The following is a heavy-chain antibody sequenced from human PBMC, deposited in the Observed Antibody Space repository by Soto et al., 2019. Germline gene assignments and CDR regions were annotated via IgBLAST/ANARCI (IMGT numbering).Heavy chain of an antibody. CDR3: ARGPTVTNFDY. CDR1: GYTFTSYD. D-gene: IGHD4-17*01. CDR2: MKPNSGNT. Sequence: ASVKVSCKASGYTFTSYDINWVRQATGQGLEWKGWMKPNSGNTGYAQKNQGRDTMTRNTSISTAYMELSSLRSEDTAVYYCARGPTVTNFDYWGQGTLVTVSS. J-gene: IGHJ4*02. V-gene: IGHV1-8*01.